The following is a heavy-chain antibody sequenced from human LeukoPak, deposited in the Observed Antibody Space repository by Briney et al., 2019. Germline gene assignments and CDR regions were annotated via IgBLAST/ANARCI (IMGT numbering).Heavy chain of an antibody. CDR2: MNPNSGDT. CDR3: ARRPINCIITNCYVDY. J-gene: IGHJ4*02. Sequence: WASVKVSCKASVYTFTNFYIHWVRQAPGQGLEWMGWMNPNSGDTSYAREFQDRVTMTRDTSLSTAYMELSGLRSDDTAVYFCARRPINCIITNCYVDYWGQGTLVTVSS. V-gene: IGHV1-2*02. D-gene: IGHD2-2*01. CDR1: VYTFTNFY.